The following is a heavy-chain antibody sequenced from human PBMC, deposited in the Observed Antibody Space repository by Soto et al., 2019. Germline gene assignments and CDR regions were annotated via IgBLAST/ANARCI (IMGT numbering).Heavy chain of an antibody. D-gene: IGHD3-3*01. J-gene: IGHJ4*02. CDR3: ARYDFWSGSIFDY. CDR1: GFTFSSYS. V-gene: IGHV3-48*01. Sequence: GGSLRLSCAASGFTFSSYSMNWVRQAPGKGLEWVSYISSSSSTIYYADSVKGRFTISRDNAKNSLYLQMNSLRAEDTAVYYCARYDFWSGSIFDYWGQGTLVTVSS. CDR2: ISSSSSTI.